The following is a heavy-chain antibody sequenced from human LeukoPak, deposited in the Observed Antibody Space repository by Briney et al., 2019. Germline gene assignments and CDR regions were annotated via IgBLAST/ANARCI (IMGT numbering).Heavy chain of an antibody. D-gene: IGHD3-10*02. Sequence: GGSLRLSCAASGYRFSPYWMSWVRQTPWKGLEWVASISDGGRATYYGDSVRGRFTISRDDARNSLFLQMNGLRADDTAVYYCTRENYVPDSWGQGTLVTVSS. CDR3: TRENYVPDS. V-gene: IGHV3-7*03. J-gene: IGHJ5*02. CDR1: GYRFSPYW. CDR2: ISDGGRAT.